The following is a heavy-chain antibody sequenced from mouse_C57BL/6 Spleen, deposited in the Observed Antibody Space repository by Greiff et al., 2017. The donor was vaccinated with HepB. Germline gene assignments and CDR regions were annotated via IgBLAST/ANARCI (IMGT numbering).Heavy chain of an antibody. CDR1: GYTFTDYY. V-gene: IGHV1-26*01. D-gene: IGHD1-1*01. CDR2: INPNNGGT. Sequence: EVQLQQSGPELVKPGASVKISCKASGYTFTDYYMNWVKQSHGKSLEWIGDINPNNGGTSYNQKFKGKATLTVDKSSSTAYMELRSLTSEDSAVYYCSSVYYDSSYGGAMDYWGQGTSVTVSS. J-gene: IGHJ4*01. CDR3: SSVYYDSSYGGAMDY.